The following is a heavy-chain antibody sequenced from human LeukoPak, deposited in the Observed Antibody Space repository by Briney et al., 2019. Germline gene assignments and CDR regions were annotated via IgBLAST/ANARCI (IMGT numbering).Heavy chain of an antibody. J-gene: IGHJ4*02. CDR2: IYESGTT. D-gene: IGHD2-15*01. CDR3: ARGAWATRLAS. V-gene: IGHV4-34*01. CDR1: GESLNSYY. Sequence: PSETLSLTCAVSGESLNSYYWSWVRQPPGEGLEWIGEIYESGTTKYNPSLKSRVAISMVPSKQQFSLILSSVTAADTAVYYCARGAWATRLASWGLGTPVIVSS.